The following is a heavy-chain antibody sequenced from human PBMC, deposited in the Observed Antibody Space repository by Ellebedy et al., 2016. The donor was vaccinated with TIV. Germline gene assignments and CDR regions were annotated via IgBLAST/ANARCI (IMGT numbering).Heavy chain of an antibody. CDR1: GYTFTGYY. Sequence: ASVKVSXXASGYTFTGYYMHWVRQAPGQGLEWMGWINPNSGGTNYAQKFQGRVTMTRDTSISTAYMELRSLRSDDTAVYYCARGLFDYYFDYWGQGTLVTVSS. CDR3: ARGLFDYYFDY. CDR2: INPNSGGT. J-gene: IGHJ4*02. V-gene: IGHV1-2*02.